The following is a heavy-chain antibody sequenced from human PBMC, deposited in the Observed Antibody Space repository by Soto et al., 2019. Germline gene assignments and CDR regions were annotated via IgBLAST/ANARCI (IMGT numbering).Heavy chain of an antibody. D-gene: IGHD2-2*03. V-gene: IGHV3-23*01. Sequence: EVQLLESGGGLVQPGGSLRLSCAASGFTFSSYAMSWVRQAPGKGLEWVSAISGSGTITYYADSVKGRFTIYRDNSKNTLYLQLKSRRAEEKAVYYCATGYCSSITCYNFDYWGQGTRVPVS. J-gene: IGHJ4*02. CDR3: ATGYCSSITCYNFDY. CDR1: GFTFSSYA. CDR2: ISGSGTIT.